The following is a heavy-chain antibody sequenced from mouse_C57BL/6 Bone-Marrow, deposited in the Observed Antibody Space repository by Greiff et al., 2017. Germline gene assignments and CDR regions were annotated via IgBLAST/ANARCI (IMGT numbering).Heavy chain of an antibody. V-gene: IGHV1-82*01. D-gene: IGHD2-1*01. CDR2: IYPGDGDT. CDR3: ARGYYGNPFDY. J-gene: IGHJ2*01. CDR1: GYAFSSSW. Sequence: QVQLQQSGPELVKPGASVKISCKASGYAFSSSWMNWVKQRPGKGLEWIGRIYPGDGDTNYNGKFKGKATLTADKSSSTAYMQLSSLTSEDSAVYFCARGYYGNPFDYWGQGTTLTVSS.